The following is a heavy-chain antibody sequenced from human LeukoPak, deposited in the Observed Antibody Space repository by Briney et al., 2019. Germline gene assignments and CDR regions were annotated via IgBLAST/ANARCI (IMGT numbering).Heavy chain of an antibody. Sequence: SETLSLTCTVSGGSVSSGSYYWSWIRQPPGKGLEWIGYIYYSGSTNYNPSLKSRVTISVDTSKNQFSLKLSSVTAADTAVYYCARQYSSGWYKGYFQYWGQGTLVTVSS. CDR1: GGSVSSGSYY. D-gene: IGHD6-19*01. CDR3: ARQYSSGWYKGYFQY. CDR2: IYYSGST. J-gene: IGHJ1*01. V-gene: IGHV4-61*01.